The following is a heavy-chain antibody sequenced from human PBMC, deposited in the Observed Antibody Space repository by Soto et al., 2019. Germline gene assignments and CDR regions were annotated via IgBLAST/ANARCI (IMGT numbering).Heavy chain of an antibody. V-gene: IGHV3-11*01. Sequence: NPGGSLRLSCAASGFSFSDSCMSWIRQAPGKGLEWVSYISRGGSVIYYADSVKGRFTISRDDAKNSLYLQMNSLRAEDTAIYYCASDSHAVDLGYWGQGTLVTVSS. J-gene: IGHJ4*02. CDR2: ISRGGSVI. D-gene: IGHD3-10*01. CDR3: ASDSHAVDLGY. CDR1: GFSFSDSC.